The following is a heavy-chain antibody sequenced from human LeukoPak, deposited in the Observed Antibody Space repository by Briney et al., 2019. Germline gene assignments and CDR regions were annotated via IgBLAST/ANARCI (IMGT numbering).Heavy chain of an antibody. V-gene: IGHV1-24*01. CDR3: AANTPRVVREDAFDI. Sequence: ASVKVSCKVSGHTLTELSIHWVRQAPGKGLEWMGGYDREDDETFYAQNFQGRVTMTEDTSTDTAYMELSSLRSEDTAVYYCAANTPRVVREDAFDIWGQGTMVTVSS. CDR1: GHTLTELS. D-gene: IGHD2-21*01. CDR2: YDREDDET. J-gene: IGHJ3*02.